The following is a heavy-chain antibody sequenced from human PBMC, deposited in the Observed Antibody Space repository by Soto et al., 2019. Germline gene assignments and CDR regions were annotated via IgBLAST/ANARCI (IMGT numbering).Heavy chain of an antibody. D-gene: IGHD4-17*01. CDR2: IKQDGSEK. CDR3: ARNTTVTTAGYYYYGMDV. V-gene: IGHV3-7*03. Sequence: EVQLVESGGGLVQPGGSLRLSCAASGFTFSSYWMSWVRQAPGKGLEWVSNIKQDGSEKYYVDSVKGQFTISRHNAKNSLYLQMNSLRAEDTAVYYCARNTTVTTAGYYYYGMDVWGQGTTVTVSS. J-gene: IGHJ6*02. CDR1: GFTFSSYW.